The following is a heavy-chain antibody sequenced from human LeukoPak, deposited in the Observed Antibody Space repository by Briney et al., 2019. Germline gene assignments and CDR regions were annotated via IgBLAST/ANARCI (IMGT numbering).Heavy chain of an antibody. CDR2: MNPNTGDA. V-gene: IGHV1-8*01. J-gene: IGHJ4*02. CDR3: TRGSLSGSSRDY. D-gene: IGHD1-26*01. Sequence: ASVSVSFKASGYTFTFYDINWVRQATGQGLEWMGWMNPNTGDAGYAQKFQGRVTMTRNSSIDTAYMELSGLRSEDTAVYYCTRGSLSGSSRDYWGQGTLLTVSS. CDR1: GYTFTFYD.